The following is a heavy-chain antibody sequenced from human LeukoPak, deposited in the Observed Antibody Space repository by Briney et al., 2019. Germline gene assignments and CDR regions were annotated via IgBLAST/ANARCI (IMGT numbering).Heavy chain of an antibody. J-gene: IGHJ4*02. V-gene: IGHV4-59*01. Sequence: SETPSLTCTVSGGSISSYYWSWIRQPPGKGLEWIGYIYYSGSTNYNPSLKSRVTISVDTSKNQFSLKLSSVTAADTAVYYCARGFSSVDYYGSGSYYNLDYWGQGTLVTVSS. CDR3: ARGFSSVDYYGSGSYYNLDY. CDR2: IYYSGST. CDR1: GGSISSYY. D-gene: IGHD3-10*01.